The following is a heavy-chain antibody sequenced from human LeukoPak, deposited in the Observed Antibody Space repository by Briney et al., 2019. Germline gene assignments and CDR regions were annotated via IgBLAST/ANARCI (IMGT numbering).Heavy chain of an antibody. Sequence: GGSLRLSCAASGFTVSSNYMSWVRQAPGKGLEWVSVIYSGGSTYYADSVKGRFTISRDNSKNTLYLQMNTLRAEDTAVYYCARGGITASTRSDWGQGTLVTVSS. J-gene: IGHJ4*02. CDR1: GFTVSSNY. V-gene: IGHV3-53*01. D-gene: IGHD1-7*01. CDR3: ARGGITASTRSD. CDR2: IYSGGST.